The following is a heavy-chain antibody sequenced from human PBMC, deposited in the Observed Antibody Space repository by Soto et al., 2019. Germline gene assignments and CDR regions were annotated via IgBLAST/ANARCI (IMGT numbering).Heavy chain of an antibody. D-gene: IGHD5-18*01. Sequence: PGGSLRLSCAASGFTFSTYAMNWVRQAPGKGPEWVSGISGTGRSTYYADSVKGRFTISRDNSKNTLYLQMNSLRAEDTAVYYCAKVEEYSYGLYWGQGTLVTSPQ. CDR3: AKVEEYSYGLY. J-gene: IGHJ4*02. CDR1: GFTFSTYA. V-gene: IGHV3-23*01. CDR2: ISGTGRST.